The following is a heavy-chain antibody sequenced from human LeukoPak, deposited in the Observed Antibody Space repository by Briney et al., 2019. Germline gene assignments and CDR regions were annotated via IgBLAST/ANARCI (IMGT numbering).Heavy chain of an antibody. J-gene: IGHJ4*02. CDR2: ISYDGGHK. CDR3: ARSDGYCAGGSCSPDY. V-gene: IGHV3-30*03. CDR1: GFTVSSNY. Sequence: GGSLRLSCAASGFTVSSNYMSWVRQAPGKGLEWVAVISYDGGHKYYADSVTGRFTISRDNSKNTVYLQMSSLSAEDTALYYCARSDGYCAGGSCSPDYWGQGTLVTVSS. D-gene: IGHD2-8*02.